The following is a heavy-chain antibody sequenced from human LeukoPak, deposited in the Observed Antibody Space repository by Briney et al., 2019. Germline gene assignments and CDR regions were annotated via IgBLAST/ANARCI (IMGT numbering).Heavy chain of an antibody. Sequence: SSETLSLTCAVYGGSFSGYYWTWIRQAPGKGLEWIGEINHSGGSSYNPSLKSRVTISVDTSKNQFSLKLSSVTAADTAVYYCARTLYSSSHFDYWGQGTLVTVSS. CDR2: INHSGGS. CDR3: ARTLYSSSHFDY. D-gene: IGHD6-6*01. J-gene: IGHJ4*02. CDR1: GGSFSGYY. V-gene: IGHV4-34*01.